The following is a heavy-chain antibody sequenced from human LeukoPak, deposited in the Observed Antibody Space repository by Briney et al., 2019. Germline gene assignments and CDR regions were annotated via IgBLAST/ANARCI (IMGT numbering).Heavy chain of an antibody. V-gene: IGHV1-69*13. CDR2: IIPIFGTA. CDR1: GYTFTSYG. J-gene: IGHJ6*03. D-gene: IGHD7-27*01. Sequence: SVKVSCKASGYTFTSYGISWVRQAPGQGLEWMGGIIPIFGTANYAQKFQGRVTITADESTSTAYMELSSLRSEDTAVYYCASDPGDHFYYYYMDVRGKGTTVTVSS. CDR3: ASDPGDHFYYYYMDV.